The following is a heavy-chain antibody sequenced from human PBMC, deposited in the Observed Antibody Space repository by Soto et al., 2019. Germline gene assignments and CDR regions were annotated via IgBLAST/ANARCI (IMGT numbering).Heavy chain of an antibody. J-gene: IGHJ3*02. V-gene: IGHV4-31*03. D-gene: IGHD3-22*01. CDR1: GGSISSGGYY. Sequence: QVQLQESGPGLVKPSQTLSLTCTVSGGSISSGGYYCSWIRPHPGKGLEWIGYIHYSRSTYYNPCLHSGVTISVDTSKNQFSLKLSSVTAADTAVYYCAVLYPYDSSCFGGNAFDIWGQGTMVTGSS. CDR3: AVLYPYDSSCFGGNAFDI. CDR2: IHYSRST.